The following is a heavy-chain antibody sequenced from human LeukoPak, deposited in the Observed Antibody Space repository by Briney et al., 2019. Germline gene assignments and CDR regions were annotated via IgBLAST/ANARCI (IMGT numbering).Heavy chain of an antibody. CDR2: ISPDGTGT. J-gene: IGHJ4*02. V-gene: IGHV3-74*01. Sequence: GGSLRLSCAASGFTFSNYWMHWVRQAPGKGPLWVSRISPDGTGTSYPDSVKGRFTISRDNAKNMPYLQMNSLRAEDTAVYYCARTDYWGQGTLVTVSS. CDR3: ARTDY. CDR1: GFTFSNYW.